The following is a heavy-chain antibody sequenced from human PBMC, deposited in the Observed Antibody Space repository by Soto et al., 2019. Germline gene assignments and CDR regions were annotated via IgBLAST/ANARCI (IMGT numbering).Heavy chain of an antibody. Sequence: EVQLVESGGGLVQPGGSLRLSCATSGFTFTNAWINWVRQAPGKGLEWVGRSKGKSDGETTQYAAPVKGRFTISIDDSEKTLFLQMHSLKTEATALYCCIIFFGLDTLTDPWCQGTLVTVSS. J-gene: IGHJ5*02. V-gene: IGHV3-15*01. CDR2: SKGKSDGETT. D-gene: IGHD3-3*01. CDR1: GFTFTNAW. CDR3: IIFFGLDTLTDP.